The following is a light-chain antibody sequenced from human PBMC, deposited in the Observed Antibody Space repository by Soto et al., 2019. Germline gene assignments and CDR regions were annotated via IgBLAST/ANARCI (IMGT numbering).Light chain of an antibody. J-gene: IGKJ5*01. V-gene: IGKV1-8*01. Sequence: AIRMTQSPSSLSASTGDRVTITCRASQGISSYLAWYQQKPGKAPKLLIYAASTLQSGVPSRFSGSGSGTDFTLSISSLQPGDVGIYSCQQYHTWPPITFGQGTRLEI. CDR1: QGISSY. CDR2: AAS. CDR3: QQYHTWPPIT.